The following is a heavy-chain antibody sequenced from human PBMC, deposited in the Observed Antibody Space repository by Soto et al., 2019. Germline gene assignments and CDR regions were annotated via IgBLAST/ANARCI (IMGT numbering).Heavy chain of an antibody. J-gene: IGHJ4*02. CDR1: GFNFDNYG. Sequence: VGSLRLSCQASGFNFDNYGMHWVRQAPGKGLEWVAVITYDGSNKYYADSVKGRFTISRDNSKNTLSLHLNTLKPEDTAVYHCAKDRVGGTFYTPLGFWGQGTLVTVS. CDR3: AKDRVGGTFYTPLGF. CDR2: ITYDGSNK. V-gene: IGHV3-30*18. D-gene: IGHD6-19*01.